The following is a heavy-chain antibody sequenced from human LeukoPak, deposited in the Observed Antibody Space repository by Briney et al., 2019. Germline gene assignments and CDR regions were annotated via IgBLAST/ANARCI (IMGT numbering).Heavy chain of an antibody. V-gene: IGHV6-1*01. Sequence: SQTLSLTCAISGDSVPSSSAAWNWIRQSPSRGLEWLGRTYFRSKWYNDYAESVKSRISITADTSKNQFSLHLNSVTPEDTALYYCARDLSGGISILRGSIHDWGQGTQVTVSS. D-gene: IGHD3-10*01. J-gene: IGHJ4*02. CDR2: TYFRSKWYN. CDR1: GDSVPSSSAA. CDR3: ARDLSGGISILRGSIHD.